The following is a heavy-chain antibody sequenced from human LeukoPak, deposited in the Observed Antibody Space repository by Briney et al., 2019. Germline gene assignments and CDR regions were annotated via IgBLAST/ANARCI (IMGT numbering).Heavy chain of an antibody. D-gene: IGHD6-13*01. J-gene: IGHJ4*02. Sequence: GASVKVSCKASGYTFTGYYMHWGRQAPGQGLEWMGRINPNSGGTNYAQKFQGRVTMTRDTSISTAYMELSRLRSDDTAAYYCARDSKQQLVGGDYWGQGTLVTVSS. CDR3: ARDSKQQLVGGDY. CDR2: INPNSGGT. CDR1: GYTFTGYY. V-gene: IGHV1-2*06.